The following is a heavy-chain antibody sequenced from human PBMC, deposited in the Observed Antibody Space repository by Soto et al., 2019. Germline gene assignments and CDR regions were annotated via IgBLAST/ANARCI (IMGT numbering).Heavy chain of an antibody. Sequence: SGPTLVNPTETLTLTCTVSGFSLSNARMGVSWIRQPPGKALEWLAHIFSNDEKSYSTSLKSRLTISKDTSKSQVVLTMTNMDPADTATYYCARIRVDRAAAGNNWFDPWGQGTLVTVSS. CDR3: ARIRVDRAAAGNNWFDP. J-gene: IGHJ5*02. D-gene: IGHD6-13*01. CDR1: GFSLSNARMG. CDR2: IFSNDEK. V-gene: IGHV2-26*01.